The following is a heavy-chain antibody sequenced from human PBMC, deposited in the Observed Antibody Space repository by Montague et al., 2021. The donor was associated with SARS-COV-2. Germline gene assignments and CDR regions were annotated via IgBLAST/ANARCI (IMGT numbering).Heavy chain of an antibody. Sequence: SETLSLTCTVSGGSISSYYWSWIRQPPGRGLEWIGCIYYSGSTNYNPSLKSRVTISVDTSKNQFSLKLSSVTAADTAVYYCARVKRGDSYGLGVSAHFDYWGPGTLVTGSS. D-gene: IGHD3-10*01. CDR1: GGSISSYY. CDR2: IYYSGST. CDR3: ARVKRGDSYGLGVSAHFDY. J-gene: IGHJ4*02. V-gene: IGHV4-59*01.